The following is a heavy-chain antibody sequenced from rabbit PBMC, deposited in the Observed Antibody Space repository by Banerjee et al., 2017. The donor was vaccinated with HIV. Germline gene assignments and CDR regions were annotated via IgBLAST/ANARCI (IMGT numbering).Heavy chain of an antibody. V-gene: IGHV1S45*01. CDR2: INTGDGST. D-gene: IGHD2-1*01. CDR1: GFTLSSNYW. CDR3: ARGWITMTMNL. J-gene: IGHJ4*01. Sequence: SGFTLSSNYWIYWVRQAPGKGLEWIGCINTGDGSTYYASWAKGRFTISKTSSTTVTLQMTSLTAADTATYFCARGWITMTMNLWGQGTLVTVS.